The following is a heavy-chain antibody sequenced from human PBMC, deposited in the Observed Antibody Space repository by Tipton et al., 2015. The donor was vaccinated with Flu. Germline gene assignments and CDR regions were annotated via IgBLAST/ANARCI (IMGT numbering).Heavy chain of an antibody. V-gene: IGHV3-30-3*01. CDR3: ARGLHGSGSYQRRYFDS. Sequence: QVQLVQSGGGVVQPGRSLRLSCVASGFTFRTFAMHWVRQAPGKGLEWVALISYDGDNANYADSVRGRFTISRDKSKNTLYLQMNSLRAEDTAVYYCARGLHGSGSYQRRYFDSWGQGTLVTVSS. CDR1: GFTFRTFA. J-gene: IGHJ4*02. CDR2: ISYDGDNA. D-gene: IGHD3-10*01.